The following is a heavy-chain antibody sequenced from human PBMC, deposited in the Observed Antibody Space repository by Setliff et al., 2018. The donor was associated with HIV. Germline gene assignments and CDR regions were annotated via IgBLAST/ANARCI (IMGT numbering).Heavy chain of an antibody. V-gene: IGHV1-2*02. D-gene: IGHD3-22*01. Sequence: ASVKVSCKASGYTFTGYYMHWVRQAPGQGLEWMGWINPNSGGTNYAQKFQGRVTMARDTSISTAYMELSRLRSDDTAVYYCARDSYYDSSGYRGGGPGGYYYYGMDVWGQGTTVTVSS. CDR1: GYTFTGYY. J-gene: IGHJ6*02. CDR3: ARDSYYDSSGYRGGGPGGYYYYGMDV. CDR2: INPNSGGT.